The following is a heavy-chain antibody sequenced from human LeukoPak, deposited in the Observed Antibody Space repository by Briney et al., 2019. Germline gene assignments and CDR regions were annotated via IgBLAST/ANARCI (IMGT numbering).Heavy chain of an antibody. D-gene: IGHD6-13*01. CDR2: IYYSGST. CDR1: GGSISSGGYY. Sequence: SETLSLTCTVSGGSISSGGYYWSWIRQHPGKGLEWIGYIYYSGSTYYNPSLKSRVTISVDTSKNQFSLKLSSVTAADTAVYYCARGVPDSSSWSTGPKFDYWGQGTLVTVSS. J-gene: IGHJ4*02. V-gene: IGHV4-31*03. CDR3: ARGVPDSSSWSTGPKFDY.